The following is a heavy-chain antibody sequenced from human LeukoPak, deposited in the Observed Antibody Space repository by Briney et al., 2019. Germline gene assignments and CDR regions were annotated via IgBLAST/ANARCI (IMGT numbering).Heavy chain of an antibody. J-gene: IGHJ4*02. CDR3: AKAPYDFWSGYHYFDY. CDR2: ISGSGGST. V-gene: IGHV3-23*01. CDR1: GFTFSSYA. D-gene: IGHD3-3*01. Sequence: PGGSLRLSCAASGFTFSSYAMSWVRQAPGKGLEWVSAISGSGGSTYYADSVKGRLTISRDNSKNTLYLQMNSLRAEDTAVYYCAKAPYDFWSGYHYFDYWGQGTLVTVSS.